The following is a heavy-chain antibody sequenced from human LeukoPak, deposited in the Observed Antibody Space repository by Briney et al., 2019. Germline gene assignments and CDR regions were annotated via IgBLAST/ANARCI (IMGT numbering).Heavy chain of an antibody. CDR3: VRGIDTTGYFNY. Sequence: ASVKVSCKASGYTFSTYPLNWVRQAPGQGLEWTGWINTNTGSPTYAQGLTGWFVFSLDTSVSTAFLQISSLKAEDSALYYCVRGIDTTGYFNYWGQGTLVTVSS. CDR1: GYTFSTYP. D-gene: IGHD3-22*01. CDR2: INTNTGSP. J-gene: IGHJ4*02. V-gene: IGHV7-4-1*02.